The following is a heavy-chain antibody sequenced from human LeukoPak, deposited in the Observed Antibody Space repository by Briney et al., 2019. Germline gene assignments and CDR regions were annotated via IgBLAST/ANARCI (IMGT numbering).Heavy chain of an antibody. CDR1: GGSISSSSYY. CDR3: ARVEMATIPPIFDY. J-gene: IGHJ4*02. V-gene: IGHV4-39*07. CDR2: IYYSGST. D-gene: IGHD5-24*01. Sequence: SETLSLTCTVSGGSISSSSYYWGWIRQPPGKGLEWIGSIYYSGSTYYNPSLKSRVTISVDTSKNQFSLKLSSVTAADTAVYYCARVEMATIPPIFDYWGQGTLVTVSS.